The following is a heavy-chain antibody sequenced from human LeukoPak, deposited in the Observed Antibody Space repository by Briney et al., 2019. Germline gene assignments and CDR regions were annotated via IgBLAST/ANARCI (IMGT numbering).Heavy chain of an antibody. V-gene: IGHV3-23*01. CDR2: IYENGGTT. J-gene: IGHJ4*02. D-gene: IGHD1/OR15-1a*01. CDR1: GFTFRSHA. Sequence: GGSLRLSCVGSGFTFRSHAMSWVRQAPEKGLEFVSGIYENGGTTYYADSVKGRFTISRDNSKNTLYLQMNSLRAEDTAVYYCASQALEKPRSVNDYWGQGTLVTVSS. CDR3: ASQALEKPRSVNDY.